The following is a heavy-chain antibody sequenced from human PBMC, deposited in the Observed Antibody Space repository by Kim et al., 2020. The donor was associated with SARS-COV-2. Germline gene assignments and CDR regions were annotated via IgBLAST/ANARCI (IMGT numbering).Heavy chain of an antibody. CDR1: GFSLSTSGMC. CDR2: IDWDDDK. J-gene: IGHJ6*02. V-gene: IGHV2-70*01. Sequence: SGPTLVKPTQTLTLTCTFSGFSLSTSGMCVSWIRQPPGKALEWLALIDWDDDKYYSTSLKTRLTISKDTAKNQVVLTMTNMDPVDTATYYCARMYYYDSSGYTYGMDVWGQGTTVTVSS. CDR3: ARMYYYDSSGYTYGMDV. D-gene: IGHD3-22*01.